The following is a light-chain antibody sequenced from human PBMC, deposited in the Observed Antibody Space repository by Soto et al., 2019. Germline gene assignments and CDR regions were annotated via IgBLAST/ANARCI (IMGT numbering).Light chain of an antibody. J-gene: IGLJ2*01. CDR2: EVD. CDR3: SGYGGLNNVL. CDR1: SSDVGGYKY. V-gene: IGLV2-8*01. Sequence: QSALTQPPSASGSPGQSVTISCTGTSSDVGGYKYVSWYQQKSGKAPKLIIYEVDERPSGVPDRFSASKSDNTACLSVSGLQGEDEADDYCSGYGGLNNVLFGGWTKVTVL.